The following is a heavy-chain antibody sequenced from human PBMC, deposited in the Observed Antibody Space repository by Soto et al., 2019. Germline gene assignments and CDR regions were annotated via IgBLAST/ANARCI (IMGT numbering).Heavy chain of an antibody. D-gene: IGHD6-6*01. V-gene: IGHV2-5*01. CDR2: IYWSGDE. Sequence: QGTLKESGPPLVKPPQPLTLTCSFSGSSLSTSGVGVGWIRQSPGKAPEWLALIYWSGDEHYRPSLKSRLSIIKDTSKTHVVLIMSDMDPVDTATYYCARGLATLPVFAFDIWGQGTMVTVSS. CDR3: ARGLATLPVFAFDI. CDR1: GSSLSTSGVG. J-gene: IGHJ3*02.